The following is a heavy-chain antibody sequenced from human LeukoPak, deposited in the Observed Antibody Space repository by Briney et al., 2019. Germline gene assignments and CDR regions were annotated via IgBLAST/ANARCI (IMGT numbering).Heavy chain of an antibody. D-gene: IGHD3-10*01. CDR3: AREDLVWFGELLYYFDY. CDR2: ISYDGSNK. Sequence: GGSLRLSCAASGFTFSSYAMHWVRQAPGKGLEWVAVISYDGSNKYYADSVKGRFTISRDNSKNTLYLQMNSLRAEDTAVYYCAREDLVWFGELLYYFDYWGQGTLVTVSS. CDR1: GFTFSSYA. V-gene: IGHV3-30-3*01. J-gene: IGHJ4*02.